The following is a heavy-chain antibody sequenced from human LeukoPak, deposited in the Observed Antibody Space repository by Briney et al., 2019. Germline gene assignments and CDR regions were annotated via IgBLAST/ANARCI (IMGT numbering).Heavy chain of an antibody. CDR1: GGSISSYY. D-gene: IGHD3-22*01. CDR3: ARIYQSSGYYDYYYYYGMDV. J-gene: IGHJ6*02. Sequence: SETLSLTCTVSGGSISSYYWSWIRQPPGKGLEWIGYIYYSGSTNYNPSLKSRVTISVDTSKNQFSLKLSSVTAADTAVYYCARIYQSSGYYDYYYYYGMDVWGQGTTVTVSS. V-gene: IGHV4-59*01. CDR2: IYYSGST.